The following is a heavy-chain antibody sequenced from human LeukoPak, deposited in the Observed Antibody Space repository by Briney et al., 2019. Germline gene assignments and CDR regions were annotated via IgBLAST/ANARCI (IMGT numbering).Heavy chain of an antibody. CDR2: ISGSGGHT. CDR1: GFTFSSYA. V-gene: IGHV3-23*01. CDR3: AKFRYHSNDNNYLDFNY. D-gene: IGHD3-22*01. J-gene: IGHJ4*02. Sequence: GGSLRLSCAASGFTFSSYAMGWVRQAPGKGPEWVSSISGSGGHTYFADSVKGRFTISRDNSKNTLDLQMNSLKVEDTTVYYCAKFRYHSNDNNYLDFNYWGQGTLVTVSS.